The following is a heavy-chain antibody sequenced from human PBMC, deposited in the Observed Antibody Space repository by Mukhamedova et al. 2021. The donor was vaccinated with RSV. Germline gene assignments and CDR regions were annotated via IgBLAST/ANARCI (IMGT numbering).Heavy chain of an antibody. V-gene: IGHV3-48*01. CDR2: ISGGSSTI. Sequence: VSYISGGSSTIQYADSVRDRFTISRDNVENSVSLQMDSLRVEDTAVYFCARDGRTGEDRAFDIWGQGTLVIVSS. D-gene: IGHD7-27*01. CDR3: ARDGRTGEDRAFDI. J-gene: IGHJ3*02.